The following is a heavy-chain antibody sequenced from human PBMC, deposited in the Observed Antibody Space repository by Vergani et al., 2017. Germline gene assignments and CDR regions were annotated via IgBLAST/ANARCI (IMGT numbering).Heavy chain of an antibody. CDR3: ARDTKGSGRYYKDYYYYMDV. Sequence: QVQLPESGPGLVKPSGTLSLTCAVSGGSISSSNWWSWVRQPPGKGLEWIGEMYHSGSTNNNPSRKSRVTISVDKSKNQFSLKLSSVTAADTAVYYCARDTKGSGRYYKDYYYYMDVWGKGTTVTVSS. V-gene: IGHV4-4*02. CDR2: MYHSGST. J-gene: IGHJ6*03. CDR1: GGSISSSNW. D-gene: IGHD3-10*01.